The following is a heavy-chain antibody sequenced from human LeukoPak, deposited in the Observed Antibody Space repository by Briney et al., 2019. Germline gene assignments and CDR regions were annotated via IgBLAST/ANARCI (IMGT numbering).Heavy chain of an antibody. CDR3: AKDARRYSGWYFFDH. CDR2: ISSNGGST. D-gene: IGHD6-19*01. Sequence: GGSLRLSCSASGFTFSSYAMHWVRQAPGKGLEYVSAISSNGGSTYYADSVKGRFTISRDNSKNTLYLQMSSLRVDDTAVYYCAKDARRYSGWYFFDHWGQGTLVTVSS. CDR1: GFTFSSYA. V-gene: IGHV3-64D*09. J-gene: IGHJ4*02.